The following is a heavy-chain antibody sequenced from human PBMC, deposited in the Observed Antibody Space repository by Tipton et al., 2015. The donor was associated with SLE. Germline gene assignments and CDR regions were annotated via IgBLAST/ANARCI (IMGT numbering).Heavy chain of an antibody. Sequence: TLSLTCSVSGGSISSHYWSWIRQPPGKGLEWIGYVYNSGSSNYNPSLKSRLTISLDTSKNQFSLKLSSVTAADTAVYYCALVAAIGRIDYWGQGTLVTVSS. J-gene: IGHJ4*02. CDR3: ALVAAIGRIDY. D-gene: IGHD1-26*01. V-gene: IGHV4-59*11. CDR2: VYNSGSS. CDR1: GGSISSHY.